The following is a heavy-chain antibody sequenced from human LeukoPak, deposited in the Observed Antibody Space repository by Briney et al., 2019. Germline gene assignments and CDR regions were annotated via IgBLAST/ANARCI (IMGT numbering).Heavy chain of an antibody. V-gene: IGHV4-4*09. D-gene: IGHD1-1*01. CDR1: GGSIRSYY. J-gene: IGHJ4*02. Sequence: SETLSLTCTVSGGSIRSYYWSWTRQPPGKGLEWVGYISNSGTTNYNASLKSRVTISLDTSKNQFSLNLSSVTAADTAVYYCARRGNTWNDFADWGQGTLVAVSS. CDR3: ARRGNTWNDFAD. CDR2: ISNSGTT.